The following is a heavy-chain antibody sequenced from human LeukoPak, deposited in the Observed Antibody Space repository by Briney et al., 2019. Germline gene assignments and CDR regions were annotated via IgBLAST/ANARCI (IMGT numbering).Heavy chain of an antibody. V-gene: IGHV4-59*01. CDR3: ARDGAPGGSAYFDY. J-gene: IGHJ4*02. CDR1: GGSFSSYY. CDR2: ISNSGDT. Sequence: SETLSLTCTVSGGSFSSYYWSWIRQPPGKGLEWNGYISNSGDTNYTPSLKSRVAMSVDTSKKQFSLKLNSVTSADTAVYFCARDGAPGGSAYFDYWGQGTLVTVSS. D-gene: IGHD3-16*01.